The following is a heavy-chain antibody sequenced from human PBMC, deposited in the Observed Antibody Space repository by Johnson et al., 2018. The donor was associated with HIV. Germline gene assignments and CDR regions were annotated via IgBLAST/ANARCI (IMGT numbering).Heavy chain of an antibody. CDR1: GFSSRDYN. Sequence: QVQLVESGGGLVKPGGSLRLSCAVSGFSSRDYNMTWIRQAPGKGLEWVAHISTTGDTIYYADSVKGRFTISRDSSKNSLYLQMNSLRAEDTALYYCARDRGVYDALNIWGHGTLVTVSS. V-gene: IGHV3-11*04. D-gene: IGHD3-10*01. J-gene: IGHJ3*02. CDR2: ISTTGDTI. CDR3: ARDRGVYDALNI.